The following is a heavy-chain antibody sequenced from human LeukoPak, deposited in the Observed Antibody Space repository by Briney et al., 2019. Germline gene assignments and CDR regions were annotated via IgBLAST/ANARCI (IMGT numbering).Heavy chain of an antibody. J-gene: IGHJ4*02. CDR3: ARDSIHYDSSGDLPDDY. Sequence: ETPSLTCTVSGGSVSSGSYYWSWIRQPPGKGLEWIGYIYYSGSTNYNPSLKSRVTISVDTSKNQFSLKLSSVTAADTAVYYCARDSIHYDSSGDLPDDYWGQGTLVTVSS. CDR2: IYYSGST. V-gene: IGHV4-61*01. D-gene: IGHD3-22*01. CDR1: GGSVSSGSYY.